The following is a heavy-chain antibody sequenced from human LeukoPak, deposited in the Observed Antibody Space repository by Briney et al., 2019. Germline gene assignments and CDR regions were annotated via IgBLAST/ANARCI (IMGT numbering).Heavy chain of an antibody. CDR2: ISYDGSSK. V-gene: IGHV3-30*18. D-gene: IGHD3-22*01. CDR3: AKGDYYDSSGYYYWSRYFDY. CDR1: GFTFSSYG. J-gene: IGHJ4*02. Sequence: GGSLRLSCAASGFTFSSYGMHWVRQAPGKGLEGVAVISYDGSSKYYADSVKGRFTISRDNSKNTLYLQMNSLRAEDTAVYYCAKGDYYDSSGYYYWSRYFDYWGQGTLVTVSS.